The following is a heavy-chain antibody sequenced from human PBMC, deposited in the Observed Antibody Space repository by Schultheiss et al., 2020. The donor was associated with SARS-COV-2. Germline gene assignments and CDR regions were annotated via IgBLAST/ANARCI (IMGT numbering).Heavy chain of an antibody. CDR3: ASAVGADCSSTSCYYDFDY. J-gene: IGHJ4*02. D-gene: IGHD2-2*01. V-gene: IGHV3-21*01. CDR1: GFTFSSYG. CDR2: ISSSSSYI. Sequence: GGSLRLSCAASGFTFSSYGMHWVRQAPGKGLEWVSSISSSSSYIYYADSVKGRFTISRDNAKNSLYLQMNSLRAEDTAVYYCASAVGADCSSTSCYYDFDYWGQGTLVTVSS.